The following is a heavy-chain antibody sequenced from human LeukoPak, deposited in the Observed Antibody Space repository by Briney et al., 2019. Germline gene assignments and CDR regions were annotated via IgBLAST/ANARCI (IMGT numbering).Heavy chain of an antibody. CDR1: GYTFTSYG. V-gene: IGHV1-18*01. J-gene: IGHJ4*02. Sequence: ASVKVSCKASGYTFTSYGISWVRQAPGQGLEWMGWISAYNGNTNYAQKFQGWVTMTRDTSISTAYMELSRLRSDDTAVYYCARGAAAGNPFDYWGQGTLVTVSS. CDR3: ARGAAAGNPFDY. D-gene: IGHD6-13*01. CDR2: ISAYNGNT.